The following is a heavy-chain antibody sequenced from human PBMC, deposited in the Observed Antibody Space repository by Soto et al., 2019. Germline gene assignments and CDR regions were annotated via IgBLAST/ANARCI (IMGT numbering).Heavy chain of an antibody. Sequence: SVKVSCKASGGTFSSYAISWVRQAPGQGLEWMGGIIPIFGTANYAQKFQGRVTITADESTSTAYMELSSLRSEDTAVYYCARGRGMGGTSWLGRWGKGNLVTV. V-gene: IGHV1-69*13. CDR1: GGTFSSYA. J-gene: IGHJ5*02. CDR2: IIPIFGTA. D-gene: IGHD1-26*01. CDR3: ARGRGMGGTSWLGR.